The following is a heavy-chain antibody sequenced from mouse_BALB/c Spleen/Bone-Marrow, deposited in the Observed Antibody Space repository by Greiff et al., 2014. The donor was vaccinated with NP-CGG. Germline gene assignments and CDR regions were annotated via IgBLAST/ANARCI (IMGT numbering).Heavy chain of an antibody. CDR3: ARNDCDRDMDY. D-gene: IGHD2-4*01. V-gene: IGHV1-82*01. Sequence: VQLVESGPELVKPGVSVKIFCKASGFAFSSTWMNWVKQRPGQGLEWIGRIYPGDGDTKYHGKFQGKATLTADTSSSTAYMQLSSLTAVDSAVYFCARNDCDRDMDYWGQGTSVTVSS. CDR1: GFAFSSTW. J-gene: IGHJ4*01. CDR2: IYPGDGDT.